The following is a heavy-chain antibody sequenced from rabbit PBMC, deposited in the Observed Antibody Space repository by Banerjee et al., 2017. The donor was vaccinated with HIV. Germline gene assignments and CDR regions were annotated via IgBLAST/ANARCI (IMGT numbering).Heavy chain of an antibody. CDR1: GFDLSSYYY. Sequence: QSLEESGGGLVKPEGSLTLTCKASGFDLSSYYYMCWVRQAPGKGLEWIACIYTGSTGSTYYASWTEGRFTISKTSSTTVTLQMTSLTAADTATYFCARDDGVSSGYYYFGLWGPGTLVTVS. CDR3: ARDDGVSSGYYYFGL. CDR2: IYTGSTGST. J-gene: IGHJ4*01. D-gene: IGHD1-1*01. V-gene: IGHV1S40*01.